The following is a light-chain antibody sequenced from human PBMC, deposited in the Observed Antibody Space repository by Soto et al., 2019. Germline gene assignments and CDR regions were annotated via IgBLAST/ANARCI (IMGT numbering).Light chain of an antibody. CDR2: DFT. CDR3: SSYGSGPLDV. Sequence: QSVLTQPAAVSGSPGQSITISCTGISADVSTSNFVSWYQHHPGKGPRLILYDFTHRPSGISDRFSGSKSGDTASLTISGLRAEDEADYYCSSYGSGPLDVFATGPKVTVL. J-gene: IGLJ1*01. V-gene: IGLV2-14*03. CDR1: SADVSTSNF.